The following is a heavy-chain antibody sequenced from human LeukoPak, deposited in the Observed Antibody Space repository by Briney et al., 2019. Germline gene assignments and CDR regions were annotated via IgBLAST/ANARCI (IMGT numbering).Heavy chain of an antibody. CDR2: INHSGST. CDR1: GYSISSGYY. V-gene: IGHV4-38-2*02. CDR3: ARRAYSAAYWKHFDY. J-gene: IGHJ4*02. D-gene: IGHD1-1*01. Sequence: ETLSLTCTVSGYSISSGYYWGWIRQPPGKGLEWIGEINHSGSTNYNPSLKSRVTISVDTSKNQFSLKLNSVTAADTAVYFCARRAYSAAYWKHFDYWGQGTLVTVSS.